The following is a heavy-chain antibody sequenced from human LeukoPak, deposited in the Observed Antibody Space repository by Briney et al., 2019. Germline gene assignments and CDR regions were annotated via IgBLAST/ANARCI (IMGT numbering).Heavy chain of an antibody. CDR3: ATGLQSSWYRPHFDY. Sequence: ETLSLTCTVSGDSISSSSYYWGWIRQPPGKGLEWIGTIYYSGSTYYNPSLKSRVTISVDTSKNQFSLKLSSVTAADTAMYYCATGLQSSWYRPHFDYWGQGTLVTVSS. J-gene: IGHJ4*02. V-gene: IGHV4-39*07. CDR2: IYYSGST. D-gene: IGHD6-13*01. CDR1: GDSISSSSYY.